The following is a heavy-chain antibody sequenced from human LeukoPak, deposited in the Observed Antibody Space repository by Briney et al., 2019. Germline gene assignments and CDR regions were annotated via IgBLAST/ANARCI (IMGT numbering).Heavy chain of an antibody. J-gene: IGHJ6*02. V-gene: IGHV5-10-1*01. D-gene: IGHD2-2*01. CDR3: ARPPIVVGSQYYYYYGMDV. Sequence: GESPKISCKGSGYSFTSYWISWVRQMPGKGLEWMGRIDPSDSYTNYSPSFQGHVTISADKSISTAYLQWSSLKASDTAMYYCARPPIVVGSQYYYYYGMDVWGQGTTVTVSS. CDR1: GYSFTSYW. CDR2: IDPSDSYT.